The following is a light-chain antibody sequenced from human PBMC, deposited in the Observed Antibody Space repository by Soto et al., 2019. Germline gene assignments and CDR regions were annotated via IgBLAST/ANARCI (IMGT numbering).Light chain of an antibody. Sequence: DIQMTQSTPTLSASVGDRVTITCRASQGIVRWLAWYQQKPGKAPKLLIYDASSLESGVPSRFSGSGAGTEFTLTISSLQPDDFATYYCQQLKSYPLTFGGGTKVDI. CDR2: DAS. CDR3: QQLKSYPLT. CDR1: QGIVRW. J-gene: IGKJ4*01. V-gene: IGKV1-5*01.